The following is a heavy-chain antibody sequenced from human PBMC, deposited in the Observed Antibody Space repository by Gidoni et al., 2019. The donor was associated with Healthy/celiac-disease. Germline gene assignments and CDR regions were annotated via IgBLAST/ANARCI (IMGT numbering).Heavy chain of an antibody. Sequence: EVQLVASGGGLVQPGRSLRLSCAASGFTFDDYAMHWVRQAPGKGLEWVSGISWNSGSIGYADSVKGRFTISRDNAKNSLYLQMNSLRAEDTALYYCAKDLLGGDYEKGDAFDIWGQGTMVTVSS. CDR3: AKDLLGGDYEKGDAFDI. CDR1: GFTFDDYA. CDR2: ISWNSGSI. J-gene: IGHJ3*02. V-gene: IGHV3-9*01. D-gene: IGHD2-21*02.